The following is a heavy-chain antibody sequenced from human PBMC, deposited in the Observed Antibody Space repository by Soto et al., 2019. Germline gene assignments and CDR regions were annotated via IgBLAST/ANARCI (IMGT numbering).Heavy chain of an antibody. J-gene: IGHJ5*02. CDR2: IYYSGST. CDR3: AREVEYCSGGSCHNWFDP. Sequence: KPSETLSLTCTVSGGSISSGDYYWSWIRQPPGKGLEWIGYIYYSGSTYYNPSLKSRVTISVDTSKNQFSLKLSSVTAADTAVYYCAREVEYCSGGSCHNWFDPWGQGTLVTSPQ. D-gene: IGHD2-15*01. V-gene: IGHV4-30-4*01. CDR1: GGSISSGDYY.